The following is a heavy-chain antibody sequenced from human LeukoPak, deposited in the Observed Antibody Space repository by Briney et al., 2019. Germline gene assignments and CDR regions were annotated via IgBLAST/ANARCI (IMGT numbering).Heavy chain of an antibody. CDR3: ARGNCGGDCYNYYYYGMDV. V-gene: IGHV4-61*02. J-gene: IGHJ6*02. CDR1: GGSISSGSYY. D-gene: IGHD2-21*02. Sequence: SETMSLIRTVSGGSISSGSYYWSWIRQPAGKGLEWIGRSYTSGSTNYNPSLKSRVTISVDTSKNQFSLKLSSVTAADTAVYYCARGNCGGDCYNYYYYGMDVWGQGTTVTVSS. CDR2: SYTSGST.